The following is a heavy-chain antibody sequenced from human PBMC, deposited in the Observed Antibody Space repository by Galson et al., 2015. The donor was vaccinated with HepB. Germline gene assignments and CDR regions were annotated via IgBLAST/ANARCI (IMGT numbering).Heavy chain of an antibody. D-gene: IGHD1-14*01. J-gene: IGHJ4*02. CDR2: IYWDDDK. CDR3: ARITGAGDY. V-gene: IGHV2-5*02. CDR1: GFSLSTSGVG. Sequence: PALVKPTQTLTLTCTFSGFSLSTSGVGVGWIRQPPGKALEWLALIYWDDDKRYSPSLKSRLTITKDTSKNQVVLTMTNMDPVDTATYYCARITGAGDYWGQGTLVTVSS.